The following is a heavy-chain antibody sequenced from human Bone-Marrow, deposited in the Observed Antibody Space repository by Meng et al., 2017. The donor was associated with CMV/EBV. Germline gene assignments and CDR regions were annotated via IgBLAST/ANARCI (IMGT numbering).Heavy chain of an antibody. Sequence: SETLSLTCSVSGGAISNYYWSWIRQPPGKGLEWIGYVYYSGTTNYNPSLKSRVSISVDTSKNQFSLKLSSVTAADTAVYYCARARGSHYFDYWGQGTRVNVSS. J-gene: IGHJ4*02. CDR1: GGAISNYY. CDR3: ARARGSHYFDY. CDR2: VYYSGTT. V-gene: IGHV4-59*01. D-gene: IGHD3-10*01.